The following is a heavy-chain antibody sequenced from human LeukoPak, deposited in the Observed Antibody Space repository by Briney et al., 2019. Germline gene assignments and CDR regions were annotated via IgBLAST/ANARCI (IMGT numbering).Heavy chain of an antibody. CDR1: GYTFTSYG. D-gene: IGHD6-19*01. V-gene: IGHV1-18*01. Sequence: ASVKVSCKASGYTFTSYGISWVRQAPGQGLEWMGWISAYNGNTNYAQKFQGRITMTTDTSTSTAYMELRSLRSDDTAVYYCARDLKMGYSSGRYSWGTGSSNDYWGQGTLVTVSS. CDR3: ARDLKMGYSSGRYSWGTGSSNDY. CDR2: ISAYNGNT. J-gene: IGHJ4*02.